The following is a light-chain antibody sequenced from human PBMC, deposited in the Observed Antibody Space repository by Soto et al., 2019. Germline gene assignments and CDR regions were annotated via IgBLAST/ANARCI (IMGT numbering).Light chain of an antibody. Sequence: QSALTQPASVSGSLGQSITISCTGSRSDVGGYNYVSWYQQHPGKAPKLMIYEVNNRPSGVSNRFSGSKSGNTASLTISGLQAEDEADYYCSSFTSSSTQVLGGGTKLTVL. CDR3: SSFTSSSTQV. CDR2: EVN. CDR1: RSDVGGYNY. J-gene: IGLJ3*02. V-gene: IGLV2-14*01.